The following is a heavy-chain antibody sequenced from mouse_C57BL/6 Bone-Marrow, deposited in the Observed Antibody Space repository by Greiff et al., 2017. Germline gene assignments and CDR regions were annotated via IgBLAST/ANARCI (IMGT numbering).Heavy chain of an antibody. CDR3: TTDGYLFDY. CDR2: IDPENGDT. Sequence: VQLQQSGAELVRPGASVKLSCTASGFTFKDDYMHWVKQRPEQGLEWIGWIDPENGDTEYASKFQGKATITADTSSNTAYLQLSSLTSEDTAVYYCTTDGYLFDYWGQGTTLTVSS. J-gene: IGHJ2*01. D-gene: IGHD2-3*01. CDR1: GFTFKDDY. V-gene: IGHV14-4*01.